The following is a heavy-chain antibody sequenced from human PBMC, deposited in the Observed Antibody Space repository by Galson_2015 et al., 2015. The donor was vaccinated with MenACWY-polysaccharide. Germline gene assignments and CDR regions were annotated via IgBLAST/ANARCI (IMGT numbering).Heavy chain of an antibody. J-gene: IGHJ4*02. D-gene: IGHD3/OR15-3a*01. V-gene: IGHV1-3*01. CDR3: ARGTGADH. Sequence: SVKVSGKASGYSFPKNPMHWVRQAPGQGLEWMGCINAGSDDTEYSQNFQGRVTITRDTSANTAYMELSSLTSEDTAVYFCARGTGADHWGQGTLVTVSS. CDR2: INAGSDDT. CDR1: GYSFPKNP.